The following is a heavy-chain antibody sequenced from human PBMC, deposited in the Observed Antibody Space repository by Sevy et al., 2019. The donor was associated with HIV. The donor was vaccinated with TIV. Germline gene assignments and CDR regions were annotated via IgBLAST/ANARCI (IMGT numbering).Heavy chain of an antibody. D-gene: IGHD6-13*01. CDR3: ARSAAGHEYYYGLDV. J-gene: IGHJ6*02. Sequence: SETLSLTCSVSGGSIVSSSYYWNWIRQPAGKGLEWIGSIYYNGHTFYNPSLKSRLTISIDTSKNQFYLTLSSVTAADTSIYYCARSAAGHEYYYGLDVWGQGATVTVSS. V-gene: IGHV4-39*01. CDR2: IYYNGHT. CDR1: GGSIVSSSYY.